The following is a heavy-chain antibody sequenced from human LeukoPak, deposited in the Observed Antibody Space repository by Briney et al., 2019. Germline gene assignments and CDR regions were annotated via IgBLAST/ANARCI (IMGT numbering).Heavy chain of an antibody. Sequence: PGGSLRLSCAASGFTFSRYAMSWVRQAPGKGLEWVSAISDSGGSTYYADSVKGRFTISRDNSKNMLYLQMNSLRVEDTAVYYCAKGSAASRPYYSDYWGQGTLVTVSS. CDR3: AKGSAASRPYYSDY. V-gene: IGHV3-23*01. CDR1: GFTFSRYA. CDR2: ISDSGGST. D-gene: IGHD6-25*01. J-gene: IGHJ4*02.